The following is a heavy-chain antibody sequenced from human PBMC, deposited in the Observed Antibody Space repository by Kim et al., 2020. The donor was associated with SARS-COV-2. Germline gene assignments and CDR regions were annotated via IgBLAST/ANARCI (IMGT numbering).Heavy chain of an antibody. CDR3: VIDKYHRDDSQFND. CDR2: IKTKPEGGTT. V-gene: IGHV3-15*01. Sequence: GGSLRLSCIASGLTFTNAWMSWVRQAPGKGLEWVGRIKTKPEGGTTDYAAHVKGRFIVSRDDSKDILYLQMNSLKTEDTAEYYCVIDKYHRDDSQFNDWGQGTLVTVPS. J-gene: IGHJ4*02. CDR1: GLTFTNAW. D-gene: IGHD3-22*01.